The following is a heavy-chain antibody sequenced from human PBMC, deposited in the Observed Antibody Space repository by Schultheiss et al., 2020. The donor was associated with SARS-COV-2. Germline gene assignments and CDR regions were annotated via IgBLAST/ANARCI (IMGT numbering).Heavy chain of an antibody. J-gene: IGHJ6*02. V-gene: IGHV4-59*01. Sequence: SQTLSLTCTVSGGSISSYYWSWIRQPPGKGLEWIGYIYYSGSTNYNPSLKSRVTISVDTSKNQFSLKLSSVTAADTAVYYFARTFLSPEGGYYYGMDVWGQGTTVTVSS. CDR1: GGSISSYY. CDR2: IYYSGST. D-gene: IGHD1-14*01. CDR3: ARTFLSPEGGYYYGMDV.